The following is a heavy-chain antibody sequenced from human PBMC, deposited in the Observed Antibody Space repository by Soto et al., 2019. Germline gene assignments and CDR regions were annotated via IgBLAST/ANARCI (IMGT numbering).Heavy chain of an antibody. CDR1: GDTFTSYY. Sequence: ASVKVSCKAPGDTFTSYYLNWVRQAPGQGLEWMGVINPHGGSTKYAQKFQGRITMTKDTSRSTVYMELSSLRSDDTAIYYCARSSGGNFGIIIEGSNWFDPWGQGTLVTVSS. V-gene: IGHV1-46*01. J-gene: IGHJ5*02. D-gene: IGHD3-3*01. CDR2: INPHGGST. CDR3: ARSSGGNFGIIIEGSNWFDP.